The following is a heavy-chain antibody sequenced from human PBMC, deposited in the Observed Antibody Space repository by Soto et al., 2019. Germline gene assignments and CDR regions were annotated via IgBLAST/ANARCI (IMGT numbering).Heavy chain of an antibody. D-gene: IGHD3-3*01. CDR3: ARRKLSFVEWTHGAFDS. Sequence: QVQLRETGPGLVKPSGTLSLICSVSGGSLGTSNWWSWVRQSPGKGLQWIGDIYETGRTKYNPSLQSRLTVAVGEPKTQLALKLAPVTAADTAVYYCARRKLSFVEWTHGAFDSWGQGNLVSVSS. CDR2: IYETGRT. J-gene: IGHJ4*02. CDR1: GGSLGTSNW. V-gene: IGHV4-4*02.